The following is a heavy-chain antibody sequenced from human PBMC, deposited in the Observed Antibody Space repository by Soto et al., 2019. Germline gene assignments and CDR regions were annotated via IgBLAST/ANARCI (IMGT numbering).Heavy chain of an antibody. CDR2: LYYTGST. CDR3: ARHGGYGGNDFDY. Sequence: PSETLSLTCTVSGGTISSGGYYCGWIRQPPGKGLEWIGYLYYTGSTHYNPSLKSRVTMSVDTSKNQFSLKLSSVTAADTAVYYCARHGGYGGNDFDYWGQGTLVTVSS. CDR1: GGTISSGGYY. J-gene: IGHJ4*02. D-gene: IGHD4-17*01. V-gene: IGHV4-61*05.